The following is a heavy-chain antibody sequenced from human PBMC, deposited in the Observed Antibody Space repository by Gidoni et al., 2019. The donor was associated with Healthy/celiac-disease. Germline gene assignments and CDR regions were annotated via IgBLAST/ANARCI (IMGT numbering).Heavy chain of an antibody. J-gene: IGHJ4*02. CDR2: IYSGGST. CDR3: ARGGAIAAAGTFDY. D-gene: IGHD6-13*01. CDR1: GFTVSSNY. V-gene: IGHV3-53*02. Sequence: EVQLVETGGGLIQPGGSLRLSCAASGFTVSSNYMSWVRQAPGKGLEWVSVIYSGGSTYYADSVKGRFTISRDNSKNTLYLQMNSLRAEDTAVYYCARGGAIAAAGTFDYWGQGTLVTVSS.